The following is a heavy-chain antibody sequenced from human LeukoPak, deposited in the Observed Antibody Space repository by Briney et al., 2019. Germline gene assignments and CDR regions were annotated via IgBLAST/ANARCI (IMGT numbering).Heavy chain of an antibody. J-gene: IGHJ4*02. Sequence: GASVKVSCKASGYSFTAHYIHWVRQAPGQGLEWMGSINPNTGGTNYAEEFQGRVTMTSDTSTTTAYMGLSSLSSDDTAVYFCSRSSAAAGAVGYWGQGTLVTVSS. CDR3: SRSSAAAGAVGY. V-gene: IGHV1-2*02. CDR1: GYSFTAHY. D-gene: IGHD6-13*01. CDR2: INPNTGGT.